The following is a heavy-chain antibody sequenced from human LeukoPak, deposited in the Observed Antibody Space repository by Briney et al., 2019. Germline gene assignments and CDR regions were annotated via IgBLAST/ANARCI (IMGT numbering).Heavy chain of an antibody. CDR1: GFTFSSYS. CDR3: VRDDSSSWYDFWFDP. J-gene: IGHJ5*02. V-gene: IGHV3-21*01. Sequence: GGSLRLSCAASGFTFSSYSMNWVRQAPGKGLEWVSSISSSSSYIYYADSVKGRFTISRDNAKNSLYLQMNSLRAEDTAVYYCVRDDSSSWYDFWFDPWGQGTLVTVSS. CDR2: ISSSSSYI. D-gene: IGHD6-13*01.